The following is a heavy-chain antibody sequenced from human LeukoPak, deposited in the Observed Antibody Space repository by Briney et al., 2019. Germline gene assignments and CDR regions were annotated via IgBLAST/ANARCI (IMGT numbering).Heavy chain of an antibody. Sequence: GGPLRLSCSASGFTFSSYAMHWVRQAPGKGLEYVSAKGSNGGSTHYADSVKGRFTIYRDNSKNTLYLQTSSLRAEDTAVYYCVKDRRYYYDSSGYPYFDYWGQGTLVTVSS. J-gene: IGHJ4*02. D-gene: IGHD3-22*01. CDR3: VKDRRYYYDSSGYPYFDY. CDR1: GFTFSSYA. V-gene: IGHV3-64D*09. CDR2: KGSNGGST.